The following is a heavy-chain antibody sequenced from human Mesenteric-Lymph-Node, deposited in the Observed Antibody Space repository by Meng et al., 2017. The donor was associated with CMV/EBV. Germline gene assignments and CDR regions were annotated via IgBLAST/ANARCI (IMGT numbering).Heavy chain of an antibody. J-gene: IGHJ4*02. CDR3: VRRDYDFWSGRDY. D-gene: IGHD3-3*01. V-gene: IGHV3-7*01. CDR2: INQDGSEK. CDR1: RFTFGRYW. Sequence: GESLKISCAASRFTFGRYWMTWVRQAPGKGLEWVANINQDGSEKYYEASVKGRFTISRDNAKNSLYLQMNSLRAEDTAVYYCVRRDYDFWSGRDYWGQGTLVTVSS.